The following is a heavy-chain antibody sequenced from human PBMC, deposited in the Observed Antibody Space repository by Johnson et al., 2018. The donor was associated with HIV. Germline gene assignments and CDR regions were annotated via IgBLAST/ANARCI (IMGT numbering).Heavy chain of an antibody. Sequence: VQLVESGGGLVQPGRSLRLSCAASGFTFDDYAMHWIRQAPGKGLECLSYITSSGSSVYYTDSVKGRFTISRDNAKNSLYLQMNSLRAEDTALYYCAKDWRITYYNFWSGFFFDAFDIWGQGTMVTVSS. CDR3: AKDWRITYYNFWSGFFFDAFDI. D-gene: IGHD3-3*01. CDR2: ITSSGSSV. J-gene: IGHJ3*02. CDR1: GFTFDDYA. V-gene: IGHV3-9*01.